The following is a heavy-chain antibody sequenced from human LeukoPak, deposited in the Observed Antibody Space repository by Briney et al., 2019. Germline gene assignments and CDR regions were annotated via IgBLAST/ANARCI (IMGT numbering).Heavy chain of an antibody. CDR2: IRSKAYGGTT. Sequence: SGGSLRLSCTASGFSFGDYAMSWVRQAPGKGMEWIGFIRSKAYGGTTEYAASVKGRLIISRDDSKSIAYLQMNSLRTEDPAVYYCTRDIDADYVDYWGQGTLVTVSS. CDR1: GFSFGDYA. V-gene: IGHV3-49*04. J-gene: IGHJ4*02. D-gene: IGHD2-15*01. CDR3: TRDIDADYVDY.